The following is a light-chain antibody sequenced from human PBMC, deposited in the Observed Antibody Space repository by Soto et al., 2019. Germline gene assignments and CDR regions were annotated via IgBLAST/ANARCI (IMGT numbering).Light chain of an antibody. CDR1: RNISSN. CDR2: GAS. Sequence: IVMRQSPAPLSVFPGEGATPSCSTGRNISSNFASYQQKPGQPPRLLIYGASTRATGIPARFSGSGSGTEFTLTISSLQPEDFAVYYCQQYNISPRTFGQGTKVDIK. J-gene: IGKJ1*01. V-gene: IGKV3-15*01. CDR3: QQYNISPRT.